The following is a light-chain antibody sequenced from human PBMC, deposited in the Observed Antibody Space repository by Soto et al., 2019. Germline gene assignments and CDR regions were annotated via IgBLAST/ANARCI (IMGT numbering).Light chain of an antibody. V-gene: IGKV1-5*03. Sequence: TITCRASQTISSWLAWYQQKPGKAPKLLIYKASTLKSGVPSRFSGSGSGTEFTLTISSLQPDDFATYYCQQSWTFGQGTKVDIK. CDR2: KAS. CDR3: QQSWT. J-gene: IGKJ1*01. CDR1: QTISSW.